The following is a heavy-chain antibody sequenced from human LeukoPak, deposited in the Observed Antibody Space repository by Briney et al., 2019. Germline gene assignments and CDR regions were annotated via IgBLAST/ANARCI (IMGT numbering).Heavy chain of an antibody. Sequence: NPSETLSLTCTVSGGSISSYYWSWIRQPAGKGLEWIGRIYTSGSTNYNPSLKSRVTMSVDTSKNQFSLRLSSVTAADTAVYYCARDSQSGQLVLSDSYYYMDVWGKGTTVTISS. CDR1: GGSISSYY. CDR2: IYTSGST. J-gene: IGHJ6*03. D-gene: IGHD6-13*01. V-gene: IGHV4-4*07. CDR3: ARDSQSGQLVLSDSYYYMDV.